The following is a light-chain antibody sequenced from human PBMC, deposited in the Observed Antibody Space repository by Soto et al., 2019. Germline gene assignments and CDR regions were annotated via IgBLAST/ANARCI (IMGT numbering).Light chain of an antibody. Sequence: EIVLTQSPGTLSLSPGERATLSCRASQYVSSSYLAWYQQKPGQAPRLLMYSASTRATGIPDRFSGSGSGTDFTLTISRLEPEDFAVYYCQQCDSSPFTFGPGTKVDIK. CDR3: QQCDSSPFT. CDR1: QYVSSSY. CDR2: SAS. V-gene: IGKV3-20*01. J-gene: IGKJ3*01.